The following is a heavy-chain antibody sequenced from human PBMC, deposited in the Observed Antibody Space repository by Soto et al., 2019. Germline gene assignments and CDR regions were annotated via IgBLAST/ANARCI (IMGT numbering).Heavy chain of an antibody. J-gene: IGHJ5*02. D-gene: IGHD6-13*01. CDR3: GSDFGAAAGTQYT. CDR1: GFTFSSYA. Sequence: GGSLRLSCAASGFTFSSYAMHWVRQAPGKGLEWVSSISSSSSYIYYADSVKGRFTISRDNAKNSLYLQMNSLRAEDTAVYYCGSDFGAAAGTQYTWGQGTLGTVSS. V-gene: IGHV3-21*01. CDR2: ISSSSSYI.